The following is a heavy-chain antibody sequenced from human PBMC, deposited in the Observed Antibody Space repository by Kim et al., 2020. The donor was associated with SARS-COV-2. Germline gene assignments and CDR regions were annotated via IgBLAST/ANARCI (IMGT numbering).Heavy chain of an antibody. CDR1: GYTFTSYG. CDR2: ISAYNGNT. Sequence: ASVKVSCKASGYTFTSYGISWVRQAPGQGLEWMGCISAYNGNTNYAQKPQGRVTMTTDTSTSTAYMELRSLRSDDPAVYYCARWYDIMQAENAFDIWGQGTMVAVSS. J-gene: IGHJ3*02. V-gene: IGHV1-18*01. D-gene: IGHD3-9*01. CDR3: ARWYDIMQAENAFDI.